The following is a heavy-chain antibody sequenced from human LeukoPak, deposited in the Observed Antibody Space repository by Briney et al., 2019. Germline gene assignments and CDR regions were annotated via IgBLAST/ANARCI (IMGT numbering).Heavy chain of an antibody. D-gene: IGHD3-22*01. V-gene: IGHV3-53*01. CDR2: IYSGGNT. CDR3: ARDLYYYDSSGYLR. J-gene: IGHJ4*02. Sequence: PGGSLRLSCAASGFTFSSNYMSWVRQAPGKGLEWASVIYSGGNTYYADSVRGRFTISRDNSKNTLYLQMNSLRAEDTAVYYCARDLYYYDSSGYLRWGQGTLVTVSS. CDR1: GFTFSSNY.